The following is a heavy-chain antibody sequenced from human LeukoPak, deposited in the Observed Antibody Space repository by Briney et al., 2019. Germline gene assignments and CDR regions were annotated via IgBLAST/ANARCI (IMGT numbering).Heavy chain of an antibody. CDR3: AKGPAPPAYYYGSGSYHHTLLDY. D-gene: IGHD3-10*01. CDR2: ISGSGGST. Sequence: PGGSLRLSCAASGFTFSSYAMSWVRQATGKGLEWVSAISGSGGSTYYADSVKGRFTISRDNSKNTLYLQMNSLRAEDTAVYYCAKGPAPPAYYYGSGSYHHTLLDYWGQGTLVTVSS. J-gene: IGHJ4*02. V-gene: IGHV3-23*01. CDR1: GFTFSSYA.